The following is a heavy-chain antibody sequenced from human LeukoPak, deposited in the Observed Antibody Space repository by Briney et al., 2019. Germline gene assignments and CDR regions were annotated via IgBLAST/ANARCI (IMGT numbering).Heavy chain of an antibody. V-gene: IGHV3-69-1*01. CDR2: ISSDDTA. CDR3: ARDRESQPLGYYYYMDV. D-gene: IGHD5-24*01. Sequence: GGSLRLSCLVSGFTFSTYSMSWVRQAPGKGLEWLSAISSDDTAYYADSVKGRFTISRDNAKNSLYLQMNSLRAEDTAVYYCARDRESQPLGYYYYMDVWGKGTTVTISS. J-gene: IGHJ6*03. CDR1: GFTFSTYS.